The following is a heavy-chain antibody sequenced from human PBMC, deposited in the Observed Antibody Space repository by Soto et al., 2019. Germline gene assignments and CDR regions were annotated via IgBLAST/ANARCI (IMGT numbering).Heavy chain of an antibody. J-gene: IGHJ6*02. CDR3: ARNGRFGELDYYYYYGMDV. CDR1: GGTFSSYA. Sequence: SVKVSCKASGGTFSSYAISWVRQAPGQGLEWMGGIIPIFGTANYAQKFQGRVTITADESTSTAYMELSSLRSEDTAVYYCARNGRFGELDYYYYYGMDVWGQGTTVTVSS. D-gene: IGHD3-10*01. V-gene: IGHV1-69*13. CDR2: IIPIFGTA.